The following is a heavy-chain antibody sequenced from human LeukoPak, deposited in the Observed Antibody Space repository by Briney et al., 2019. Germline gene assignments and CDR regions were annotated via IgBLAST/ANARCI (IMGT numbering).Heavy chain of an antibody. D-gene: IGHD1-26*01. CDR1: GYTFTSYY. Sequence: ASVKVSCKASGYTFTSYYMHWVRQAPGQGLEWMGIINPSGGSTSYAQKFQGRVTMTRDTSTSTVYMELSSLRSDDAAVYYCARDPYSGSYFDYWGQGTLVTVSS. J-gene: IGHJ4*02. V-gene: IGHV1-46*01. CDR2: INPSGGST. CDR3: ARDPYSGSYFDY.